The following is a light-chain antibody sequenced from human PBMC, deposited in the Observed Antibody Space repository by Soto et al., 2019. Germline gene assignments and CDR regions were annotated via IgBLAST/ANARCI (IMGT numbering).Light chain of an antibody. V-gene: IGKV1-39*01. J-gene: IGKJ1*01. Sequence: DLQMTQSPSSLSASVGDRVTISCRASQSISDYLNWYQQKPGKAPKLLIYAAFRLQSGVPSRFSGSGSGTDFTLTISSLQPEDFATYYCQQSYSTRWTFGQGTKVEFK. CDR1: QSISDY. CDR2: AAF. CDR3: QQSYSTRWT.